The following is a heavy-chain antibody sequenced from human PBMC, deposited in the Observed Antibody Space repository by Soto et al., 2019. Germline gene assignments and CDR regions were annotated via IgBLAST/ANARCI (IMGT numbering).Heavy chain of an antibody. CDR1: GGSISISSYY. V-gene: IGHV4-39*01. J-gene: IGHJ6*03. CDR3: AGTTSLQWYYMDV. D-gene: IGHD1-7*01. CDR2: LYYSGST. Sequence: PSETLSLTCSVSGGSISISSYYWVWIRQPPGKGLEWIGSLYYSGSTYYNPSLKSRITVNPDTSKNQFSLHLNSVTPEDTAVYYCAGTTSLQWYYMDVWDKGTTVTVSS.